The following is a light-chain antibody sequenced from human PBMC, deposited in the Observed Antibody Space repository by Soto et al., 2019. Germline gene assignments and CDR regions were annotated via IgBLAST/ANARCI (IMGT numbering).Light chain of an antibody. CDR3: SSHTSSSATNVV. J-gene: IGLJ2*01. CDR2: DVS. CDR1: GSDVGGYNF. Sequence: QSALTQPASVSGSPGQSISISCTGTGSDVGGYNFVSWYQHHPGKAPKLMIYDVSNRPSGLSNRFSGSKSGNTASLTISGLQAEEEADYYCSSHTSSSATNVVFGGGTTLTV. V-gene: IGLV2-14*03.